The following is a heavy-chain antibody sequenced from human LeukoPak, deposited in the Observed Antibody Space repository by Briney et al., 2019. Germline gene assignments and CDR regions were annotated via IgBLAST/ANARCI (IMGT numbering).Heavy chain of an antibody. V-gene: IGHV1-69*02. J-gene: IGHJ3*02. CDR2: IIPILGIA. D-gene: IGHD1-26*01. CDR3: ASESGSYNDAFDI. CDR1: GGTFSSYT. Sequence: SVTVSCKASGGTFSSYTISWVRQAPGQGLEWMGRIIPILGIANYAQKFQGRVTITADKSTSTAYMELSSLRSEDTAVYYRASESGSYNDAFDIWGQGTMVSVSS.